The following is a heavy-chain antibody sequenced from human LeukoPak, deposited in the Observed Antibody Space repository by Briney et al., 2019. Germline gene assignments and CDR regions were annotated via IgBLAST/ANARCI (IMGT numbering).Heavy chain of an antibody. CDR3: ARDPYCYDSSGDSDI. D-gene: IGHD3-22*01. CDR1: GFTFSSYS. Sequence: PGGSLRLSCAASGFTFSSYSMNWVRQAPGKGLEWVSSISSSSSYIYYADSVKGRFTISRDNAKNSLYLQMNSLRAEDTAVYYCARDPYCYDSSGDSDIWGQGTMVTVSS. CDR2: ISSSSSYI. V-gene: IGHV3-21*01. J-gene: IGHJ3*02.